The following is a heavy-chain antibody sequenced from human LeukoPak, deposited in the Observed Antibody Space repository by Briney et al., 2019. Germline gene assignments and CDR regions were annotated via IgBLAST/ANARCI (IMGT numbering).Heavy chain of an antibody. CDR2: ISGSGGST. J-gene: IGHJ4*02. CDR1: GFTFSSYG. D-gene: IGHD2-15*01. Sequence: GGSLRLSCAASGFTFSSYGMSWVRQAPGKGLEWVSAISGSGGSTYYADSVKGRFTISRDNSKNTLYLQMNSLRAEDTAVYYCAKDRVAPDYFDYWGQGTLVTVSS. V-gene: IGHV3-23*01. CDR3: AKDRVAPDYFDY.